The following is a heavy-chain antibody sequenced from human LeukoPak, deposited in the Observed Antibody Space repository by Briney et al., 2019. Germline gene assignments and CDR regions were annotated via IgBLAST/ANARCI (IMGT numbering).Heavy chain of an antibody. V-gene: IGHV1-2*02. Sequence: ASVKVSCKASGYTFTGYYMHWVRQAPGQGLEWMGWINPNSGGTNYAQKFQGRVTMTRDTSISTAYMELSRLRSDDTAVYYCASRYYYGSGSYYKEPDYWGQGTLVTVSS. CDR3: ASRYYYGSGSYYKEPDY. CDR1: GYTFTGYY. CDR2: INPNSGGT. D-gene: IGHD3-10*01. J-gene: IGHJ4*02.